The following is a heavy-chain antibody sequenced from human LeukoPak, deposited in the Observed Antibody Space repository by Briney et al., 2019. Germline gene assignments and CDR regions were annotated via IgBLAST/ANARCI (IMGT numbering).Heavy chain of an antibody. D-gene: IGHD3-16*01. J-gene: IGHJ4*02. CDR1: GFTFSSYT. CDR2: ISYDGSNK. CDR3: ARDGGWNFDY. Sequence: GGSLRLSCAASGFTFSSYTMHWVRQAPGKRLEWVAVISYDGSNKYYADSVKGRFTISRDHSENTLLLQMNTLRAEDTAVYYCARDGGWNFDYWGQGALVTVSS. V-gene: IGHV3-30*04.